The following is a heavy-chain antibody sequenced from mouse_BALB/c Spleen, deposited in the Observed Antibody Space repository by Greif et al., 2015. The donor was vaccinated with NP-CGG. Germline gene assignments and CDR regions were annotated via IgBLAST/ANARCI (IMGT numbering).Heavy chain of an antibody. Sequence: EVKLMESGGGLVQPGGSRKLSCAASGFTFSSFGMHWVRQAPEKGLEWVAYISSGSSTIYYADTVKGRFTISRDNPKNTLFLQMTSLRSEDTAMYYCARGGYGYDDYYAMDYWGQGTSVTVSS. CDR1: GFTFSSFG. D-gene: IGHD2-2*01. CDR2: ISSGSSTI. CDR3: ARGGYGYDDYYAMDY. J-gene: IGHJ4*01. V-gene: IGHV5-17*02.